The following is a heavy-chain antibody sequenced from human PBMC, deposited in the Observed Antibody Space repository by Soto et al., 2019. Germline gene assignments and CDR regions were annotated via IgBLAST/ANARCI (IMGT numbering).Heavy chain of an antibody. CDR2: INGDGSSA. V-gene: IGHV3-74*01. D-gene: IGHD3-9*01. J-gene: IGHJ6*02. CDR1: GITFRGYW. CDR3: AGGDILSGPKDYYYYGMDV. Sequence: GGSLRLSCAASGITFRGYWMHWVRQGPEKGLVWVSRINGDGSSANYADSVKGRFTISRDNAKNTVYLQMNSLRAEDTAVYYCAGGDILSGPKDYYYYGMDVWGQGTTVTVSS.